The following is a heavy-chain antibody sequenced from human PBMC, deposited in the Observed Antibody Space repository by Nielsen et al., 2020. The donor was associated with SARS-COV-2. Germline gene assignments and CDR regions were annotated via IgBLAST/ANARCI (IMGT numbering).Heavy chain of an antibody. Sequence: GESLKISCAASGFTFSSYAMHWVRQAPGKGLEYVSAISSNGGSTYYANSVKGRFTISRDNSKNTLYLQMGSLRAEDMAVYYCARVGAGSSYDYWGQGTLVTVSS. CDR2: ISSNGGST. CDR3: ARVGAGSSYDY. CDR1: GFTFSSYA. D-gene: IGHD6-13*01. J-gene: IGHJ4*02. V-gene: IGHV3-64*01.